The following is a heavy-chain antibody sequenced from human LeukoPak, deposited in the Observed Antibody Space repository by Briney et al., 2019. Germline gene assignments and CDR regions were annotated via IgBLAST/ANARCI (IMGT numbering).Heavy chain of an antibody. CDR2: LYSDGNT. J-gene: IGHJ4*02. V-gene: IGHV3-53*01. CDR1: GFTVITND. CDR3: ARGVEPLAANTLAY. Sequence: PGGSLRLSCAASGFTVITNDMTWVRQAPGKGLKWVSVLYSDGNTKYADSVQGRFTISRDNSKNTLYLEMNSLSPDDTAAYYCARGVEPLAANTLAYWGQGTLVTVSS. D-gene: IGHD1-14*01.